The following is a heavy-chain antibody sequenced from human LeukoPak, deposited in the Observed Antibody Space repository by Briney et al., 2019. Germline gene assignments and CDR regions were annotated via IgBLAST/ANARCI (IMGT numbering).Heavy chain of an antibody. V-gene: IGHV6-1*01. CDR3: ARGGLYSSSTSYFDY. J-gene: IGHJ4*02. D-gene: IGHD6-6*01. CDR1: GDSVSSNSAA. Sequence: SQTLSLTSAISGDSVSSNSAAWNWIRQSPSRDLEWLGRTYYRSKWYNDYAVSAKSRITINPDTSKNKFSLQLKSVTPEDTAVYYCARGGLYSSSTSYFDYWGQGTLVTVSS. CDR2: TYYRSKWYN.